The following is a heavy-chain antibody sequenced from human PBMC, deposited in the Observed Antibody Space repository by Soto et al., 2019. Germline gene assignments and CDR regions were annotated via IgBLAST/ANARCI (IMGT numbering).Heavy chain of an antibody. CDR1: GGSISSYY. J-gene: IGHJ4*02. Sequence: SETLSLTCTVSGGSISSYYWSWIRQPPGKGLEWIGYIYYSGSTNYNPSLKSRVTISVDTSKNQFSLKLSSVTAADTAVYYCARGHYDFWSGYYTEYWGQGTLVTVPS. CDR3: ARGHYDFWSGYYTEY. CDR2: IYYSGST. D-gene: IGHD3-3*01. V-gene: IGHV4-59*01.